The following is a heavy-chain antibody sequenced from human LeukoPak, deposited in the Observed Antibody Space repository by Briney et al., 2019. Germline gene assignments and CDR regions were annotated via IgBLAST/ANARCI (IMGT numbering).Heavy chain of an antibody. CDR3: ARLLGTGFGKYYFDY. CDR2: IGTSDRYI. CDR1: GFIFSSYA. D-gene: IGHD3-9*01. V-gene: IGHV3-21*01. Sequence: KPGGSLRLSCAASGFIFSSYAMSWVREAPGKGLEWVSSIGTSDRYIYYADSVRGRFTISRDNAKNSLFLQINSLRAEDTAIYYCARLLGTGFGKYYFDYWGQGTLVTVSS. J-gene: IGHJ4*02.